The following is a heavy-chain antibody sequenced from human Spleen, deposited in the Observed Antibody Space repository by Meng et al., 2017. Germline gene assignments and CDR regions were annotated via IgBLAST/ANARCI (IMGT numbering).Heavy chain of an antibody. Sequence: QVQLQESGPGLVKLSGTLSLTCAVSGGSISSSNWWSWVRQPPGKGLEWIGEIYHSGSTNYNPSLKSRITISVDKPKNQFSLTLSSVTAADTAVYYCTKNDFYCLGYWGQGTLVTVSS. D-gene: IGHD2-21*01. CDR2: IYHSGST. V-gene: IGHV4-4*02. J-gene: IGHJ4*02. CDR3: TKNDFYCLGY. CDR1: GGSISSSNW.